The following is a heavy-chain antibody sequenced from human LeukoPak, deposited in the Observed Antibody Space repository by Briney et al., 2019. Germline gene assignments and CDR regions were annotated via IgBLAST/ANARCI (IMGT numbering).Heavy chain of an antibody. D-gene: IGHD3-10*01. V-gene: IGHV1-46*01. J-gene: IGHJ6*02. Sequence: ASVKVSCKASGYTFTSYYMHWVRQAPGQGLEWMGIINPSGGSTSYAQKFQGRVTMTRDTSTSTVYMELSSLRSEDTAVYYCAGSMVRGAYCMDVWGQGTTVTVSS. CDR3: AGSMVRGAYCMDV. CDR2: INPSGGST. CDR1: GYTFTSYY.